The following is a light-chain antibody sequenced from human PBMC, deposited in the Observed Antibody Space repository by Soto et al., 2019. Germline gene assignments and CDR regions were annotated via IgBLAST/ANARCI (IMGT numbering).Light chain of an antibody. CDR1: QSVDTA. CDR2: RAS. Sequence: DIQMTQSPSTLSASVGDRVTITCRASQSVDTALAWYQQKPGKAPNLLIYRASNLESGVPSRFSGSGSGTEFTLAISSLEPEDFANYYCQQSYSPPGTFGQGTKVEIK. CDR3: QQSYSPPGT. V-gene: IGKV1-5*03. J-gene: IGKJ1*01.